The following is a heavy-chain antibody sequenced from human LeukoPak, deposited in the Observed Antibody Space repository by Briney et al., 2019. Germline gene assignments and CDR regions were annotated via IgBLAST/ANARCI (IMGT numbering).Heavy chain of an antibody. D-gene: IGHD3-10*01. CDR3: AKAVDGSGSYYYYYYMDV. V-gene: IGHV3-23*01. J-gene: IGHJ6*03. CDR2: NSGSGGST. CDR1: GFTLSSYD. Sequence: GGTLRLFCAASGFTLSSYDMSWVRQAPGKGLEEVSANSGSGGSTYYADAVKGRLTISRDNSKNTLYLQMNSLRAEDTAVYYCAKAVDGSGSYYYYYYMDVWGKGTTVTVSS.